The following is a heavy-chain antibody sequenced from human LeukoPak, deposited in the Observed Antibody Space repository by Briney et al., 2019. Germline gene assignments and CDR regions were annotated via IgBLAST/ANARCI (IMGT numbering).Heavy chain of an antibody. V-gene: IGHV4-30-2*01. CDR2: IYHSGST. Sequence: SETLSLTCTVSGGSISSGGYYWSWIRQPPGKGLEWIGYIYHSGSTYYNPSLKSRVTISVDRSKNQFSLKLSSVTAADTAVYYCARGSSSGGFWSGYATFDPWGQGTLVTVSS. J-gene: IGHJ5*02. CDR3: ARGSSSGGFWSGYATFDP. D-gene: IGHD3-3*01. CDR1: GGSISSGGYY.